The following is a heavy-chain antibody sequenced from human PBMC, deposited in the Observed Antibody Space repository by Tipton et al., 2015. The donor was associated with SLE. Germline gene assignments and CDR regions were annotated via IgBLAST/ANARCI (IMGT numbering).Heavy chain of an antibody. Sequence: TLSLTCTVSGVSITSGGYYWTWIRQHPGKGLEWIGNIYYSGSTYYSPSPKSRVTISIDTSKNQFSLKLNSVTAADTAVYYCARRITISHLFDYWGQGSLVTVSS. V-gene: IGHV4-39*07. J-gene: IGHJ4*02. D-gene: IGHD3-3*01. CDR1: GVSITSGGYY. CDR3: ARRITISHLFDY. CDR2: IYYSGST.